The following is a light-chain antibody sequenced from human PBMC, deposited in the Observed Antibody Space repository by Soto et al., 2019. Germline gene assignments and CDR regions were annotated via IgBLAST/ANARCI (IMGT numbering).Light chain of an antibody. CDR2: DAS. Sequence: DIQMTQSPSTLSASVGDRVTITCRASQSISSWLAWYQQKPGKAPKLLIYDASSLESGVPSTFSRSRSGTEFTLTTSSLLPDDFATYYSQQYNSYPLAFGGGNKVEIK. CDR1: QSISSW. V-gene: IGKV1-5*01. CDR3: QQYNSYPLA. J-gene: IGKJ4*01.